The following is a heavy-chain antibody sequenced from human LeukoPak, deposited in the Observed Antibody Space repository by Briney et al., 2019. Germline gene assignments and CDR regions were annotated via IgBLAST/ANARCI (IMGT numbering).Heavy chain of an antibody. CDR2: ISGSGGST. CDR1: GFTFSSYA. Sequence: PGGSLRLSCAASGFTFSSYAMSWVRQAPGKGLEWVSAISGSGGSTYYADSVKGRFTIPRDNSKNTLYLQMNSLRAEDTAVYYCANLFGYYDILTGYYSGTSYFDYWGQGTLVTVSS. J-gene: IGHJ4*02. V-gene: IGHV3-23*01. D-gene: IGHD3-9*01. CDR3: ANLFGYYDILTGYYSGTSYFDY.